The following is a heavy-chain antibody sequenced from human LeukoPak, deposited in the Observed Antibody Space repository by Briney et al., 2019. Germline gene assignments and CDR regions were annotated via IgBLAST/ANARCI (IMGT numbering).Heavy chain of an antibody. V-gene: IGHV4-38-2*02. CDR1: DYSISSGYY. D-gene: IGHD1-26*01. CDR3: ARLVGAMASF. J-gene: IGHJ4*02. CDR2: IYHSGNT. Sequence: PSETLSLTCTVSDYSISSGYYWGWIRQPPGKGLEWIGSIYHSGNTYYNPSLKSRVTISVDTSKNRFSLKLSSVTAADTAVYYCARLVGAMASFWGQGTLVTVSS.